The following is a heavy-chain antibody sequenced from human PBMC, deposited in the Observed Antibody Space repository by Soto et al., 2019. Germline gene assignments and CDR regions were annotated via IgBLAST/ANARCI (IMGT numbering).Heavy chain of an antibody. CDR3: ARDRGYDAHDYYYNSMDV. D-gene: IGHD2-15*01. V-gene: IGHV3-21*01. J-gene: IGHJ6*03. CDR2: IRGFSPYT. Sequence: GGSLRLSCVASGFTFRTYTMNWVRQAPGKGLEWVSGIRGFSPYTFYAESVKGRFTISRDNAKNSLYLQMNSLGVEDTAVYYCARDRGYDAHDYYYNSMDVWGQGTTVTVSS. CDR1: GFTFRTYT.